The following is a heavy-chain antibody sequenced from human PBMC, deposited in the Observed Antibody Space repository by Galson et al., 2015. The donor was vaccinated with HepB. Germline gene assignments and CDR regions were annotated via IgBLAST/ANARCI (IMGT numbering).Heavy chain of an antibody. Sequence: SLRLSCAASGFTFSSYAMHWVRQAPGKGLEWVAVISYDGSNKYYADSVKGRFTISRDNSKNTLYLQMNSLRAEDTAVYYCAREVDAQQGGPVFIGIDYWGQGTLVTVSS. CDR3: AREVDAQQGGPVFIGIDY. CDR1: GFTFSSYA. J-gene: IGHJ4*02. D-gene: IGHD3-16*02. CDR2: ISYDGSNK. V-gene: IGHV3-30*04.